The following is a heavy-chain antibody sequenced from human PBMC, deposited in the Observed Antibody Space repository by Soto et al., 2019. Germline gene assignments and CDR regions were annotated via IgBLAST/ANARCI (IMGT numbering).Heavy chain of an antibody. CDR2: IKPSGRT. D-gene: IGHD5-18*01. CDR3: ARAGGSYEYSMDV. Sequence: LSLTCVVYGGSFSDYHWAWIRQPPGKGLEWIGEIKPSGRTTYNPSLKSRVIISRDTSKNHLSLRLSAVTAADTAVYYCARAGGSYEYSMDVWGQGTTVTVSS. V-gene: IGHV4-34*01. CDR1: GGSFSDYH. J-gene: IGHJ6*02.